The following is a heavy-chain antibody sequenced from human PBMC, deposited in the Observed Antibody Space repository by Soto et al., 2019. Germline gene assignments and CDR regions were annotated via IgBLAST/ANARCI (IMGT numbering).Heavy chain of an antibody. CDR3: ARELYSGSPELYYYGMDV. CDR1: GYTFTSYG. V-gene: IGHV1-18*01. D-gene: IGHD6-6*01. CDR2: ISAYYGNT. Sequence: QVRLVQSGAEVKKPGASVKVSCKASGYTFTSYGISWVRQAPGQGREWMGWISAYYGNTNYAQKLQGRVTMTTDTSTSTAYKELRSLRSDDTAVYYCARELYSGSPELYYYGMDVWGQGTTVTVSS. J-gene: IGHJ6*02.